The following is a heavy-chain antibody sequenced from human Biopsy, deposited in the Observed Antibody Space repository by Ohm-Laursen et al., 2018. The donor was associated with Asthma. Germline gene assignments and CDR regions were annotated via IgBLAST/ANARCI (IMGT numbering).Heavy chain of an antibody. CDR2: MNTNAGNP. J-gene: IGHJ6*02. V-gene: IGHV7-4-1*02. CDR1: GYTLTSYG. Sequence: ASVKVSCKASGYTLTSYGMNWVRQAPGQGLEWMGWMNTNAGNPTYAQGFTGRFVFSLDTSVSTAYLQISSLKAEDTAVYYCARRYNWNGMDVWGQGTTVTVSS. CDR3: ARRYNWNGMDV. D-gene: IGHD1-20*01.